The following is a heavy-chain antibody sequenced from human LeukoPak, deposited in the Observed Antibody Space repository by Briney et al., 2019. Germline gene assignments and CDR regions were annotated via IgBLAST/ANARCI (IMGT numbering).Heavy chain of an antibody. CDR3: ARVVGFYGDYGGDAFDI. J-gene: IGHJ3*02. CDR1: GGSISSSSYY. D-gene: IGHD4-17*01. V-gene: IGHV4-39*07. Sequence: PSETLSLTCTVSGGSISSSSYYWGWIRQPPGKGLEWIGSIYYSGSTYYNPSLKSRVTISADTSKNHFSVNLSSVTAADTAVYYCARVVGFYGDYGGDAFDIWGQGTMVTVSS. CDR2: IYYSGST.